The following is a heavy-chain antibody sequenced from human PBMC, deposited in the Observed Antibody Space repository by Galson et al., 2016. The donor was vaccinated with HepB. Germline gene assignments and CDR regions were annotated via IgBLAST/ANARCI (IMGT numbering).Heavy chain of an antibody. J-gene: IGHJ4*02. Sequence: AEVKQPGESLKISCKGSGYPFTTYRIGWVRQTPGKGLEWMGLIYPGGSDTRYSPSFQGHVTISDDTSITTIYLEWSSLRASDTAIYYCARWNGDADYWGQGTPVTVSS. CDR3: ARWNGDADY. V-gene: IGHV5-51*01. CDR2: IYPGGSDT. CDR1: GYPFTTYR. D-gene: IGHD4-17*01.